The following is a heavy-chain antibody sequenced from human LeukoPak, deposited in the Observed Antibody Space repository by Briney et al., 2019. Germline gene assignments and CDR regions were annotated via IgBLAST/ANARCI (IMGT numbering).Heavy chain of an antibody. CDR3: ATLPFDYHILTGYDGMDV. J-gene: IGHJ6*02. CDR1: GFTVSSNY. Sequence: GGSLRLSCAASGFTVSSNYMSWVRQAPGKGLEWVSVIYSGGSTYYADSVKGRFTISRHNSKNTLYLQMNSLRAEDTAVYYCATLPFDYHILTGYDGMDVWGQGTTVTVSS. V-gene: IGHV3-53*04. CDR2: IYSGGST. D-gene: IGHD3-9*01.